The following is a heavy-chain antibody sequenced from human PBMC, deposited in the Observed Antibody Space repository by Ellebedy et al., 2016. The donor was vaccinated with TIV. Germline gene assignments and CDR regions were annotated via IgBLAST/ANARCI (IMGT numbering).Heavy chain of an antibody. CDR3: ARHRKNDVLTGYDY. CDR2: IHHSGST. CDR1: GGSISSAGYS. Sequence: SETLSLTXAVSGGSISSAGYSWSWIRQPPGKGLEWIGYIHHSGSTYYNPSLKSRITMSVDRSKNQFSLMLSSVTAADTALYYCARHRKNDVLTGYDYWGQGILVTVSS. D-gene: IGHD3-9*01. V-gene: IGHV4-30-2*01. J-gene: IGHJ4*02.